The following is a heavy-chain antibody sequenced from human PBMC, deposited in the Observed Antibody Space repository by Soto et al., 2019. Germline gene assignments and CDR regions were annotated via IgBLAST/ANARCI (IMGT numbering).Heavy chain of an antibody. V-gene: IGHV4-31*03. J-gene: IGHJ5*02. CDR3: ARMSATGTRWFDP. CDR2: ISYRGTT. Sequence: SETLSLTCSFWVGSSNRVAYYWSCFLQHPWKGLEWIVSISYRGTTYYNPSLHSRITMSVDTSKTQLSLKLSSVTAAETAVYYCARMSATGTRWFDPWGPGALVPVSS. D-gene: IGHD1-1*01. CDR1: VGSSNRVAYY.